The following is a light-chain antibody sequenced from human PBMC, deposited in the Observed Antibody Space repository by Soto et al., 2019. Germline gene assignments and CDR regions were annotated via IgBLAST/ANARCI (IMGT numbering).Light chain of an antibody. CDR2: EVS. J-gene: IGLJ1*01. Sequence: QSALTQPASVSGSPGQSITISCTGTSSDVGTYNLVSWYQQYPGKAPKLMIYEVSKRPSGVSNRFSGSKSGNTASLTISGLQAEDEADYYCCSYAGSSTYVFRFGTKLTVL. V-gene: IGLV2-23*02. CDR3: CSYAGSSTYV. CDR1: SSDVGTYNL.